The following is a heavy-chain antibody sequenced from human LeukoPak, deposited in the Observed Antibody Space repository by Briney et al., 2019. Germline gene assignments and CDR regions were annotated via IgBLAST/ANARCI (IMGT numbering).Heavy chain of an antibody. CDR1: GFTFSSYA. J-gene: IGHJ4*02. Sequence: GGSLRLSCAASGFTFSSYAMSWVRQAPGKGLEWVSATSGSGGSTYYADSVKGRFTISRDNSKNTLYLQMNSLRAEDTAVYYCAKDPAYCGGDCYPGPLDYWGQGTLVTVSS. CDR2: TSGSGGST. D-gene: IGHD2-21*02. CDR3: AKDPAYCGGDCYPGPLDY. V-gene: IGHV3-23*01.